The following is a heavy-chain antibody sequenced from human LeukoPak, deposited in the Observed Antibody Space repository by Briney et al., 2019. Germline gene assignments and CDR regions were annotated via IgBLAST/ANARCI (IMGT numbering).Heavy chain of an antibody. D-gene: IGHD3-22*01. CDR3: ARDRDSSGYSSDAFDI. CDR1: GFTFSSYG. CDR2: IRYDGSNK. Sequence: GGSLRLSCAASGFTFSSYGMHWVRQAPGKGLEWVAFIRYDGSNKYYADSVKGRFTISRDNSKNTLYLQMNSLRAEDTAVYYCARDRDSSGYSSDAFDIWGQGTMVTVSS. V-gene: IGHV3-30*02. J-gene: IGHJ3*02.